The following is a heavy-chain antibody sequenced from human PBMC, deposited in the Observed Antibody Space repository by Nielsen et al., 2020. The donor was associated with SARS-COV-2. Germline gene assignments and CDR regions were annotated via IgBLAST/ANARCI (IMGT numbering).Heavy chain of an antibody. D-gene: IGHD3-9*01. CDR2: ISYDGSNK. V-gene: IGHV3-30-3*01. J-gene: IGHJ3*02. CDR3: AKVLRYFDPPWAAFDI. CDR1: GFTFSSYA. Sequence: GESLKISCAASGFTFSSYAMHWVRQAPGKGLEWVAVISYDGSNKYYADSVKGRFTISRDNSKNTLYLQMNSLRAEDTAVYYCAKVLRYFDPPWAAFDIWGQGTMVTVSS.